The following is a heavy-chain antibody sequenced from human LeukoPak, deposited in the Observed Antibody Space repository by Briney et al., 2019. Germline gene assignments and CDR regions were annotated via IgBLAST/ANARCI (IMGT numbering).Heavy chain of an antibody. V-gene: IGHV3-48*04. CDR2: ISSSGSTI. CDR3: ARDGKVATMNY. D-gene: IGHD5-12*01. CDR1: GFTFSSYS. J-gene: IGHJ4*02. Sequence: GGSLRLSCAASGFTFSSYSMNWVRQARGKGPEWVSYISSSGSTIYYADSVKGRFTISRDNAKNSLYLQMNSLRAEDTAVYYCARDGKVATMNYWGQGTLVTVSS.